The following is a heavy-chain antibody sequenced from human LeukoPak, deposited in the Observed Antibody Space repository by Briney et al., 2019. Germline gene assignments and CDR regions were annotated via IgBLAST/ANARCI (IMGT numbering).Heavy chain of an antibody. D-gene: IGHD5-12*01. CDR3: ARGGRSGYEFDY. J-gene: IGHJ4*02. CDR2: INSDGSST. CDR1: GFTFSSYW. V-gene: IGHV3-74*01. Sequence: GGSLRLSCAASGFTFSSYWMHWVRQAPGKGLVWVSRINSDGSSTSYADSVKGRFTISRDNAKNTLYLQMNSLRAEDTAVYYCARGGRSGYEFDYWGQGTLVTVSS.